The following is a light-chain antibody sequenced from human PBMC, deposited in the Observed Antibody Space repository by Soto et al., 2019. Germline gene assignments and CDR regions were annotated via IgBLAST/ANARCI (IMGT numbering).Light chain of an antibody. V-gene: IGKV3-20*01. Sequence: EIVLTQSPGTLSVSPGERATLFCRASQSFTTSQLAWYQQKPGQAPMVLIFGASSRATGIPDRFSGSGSGTDFTLTIGRLEPEDSAVYYCQQATNWPPRTPPRTFGQGTKVDIK. CDR1: QSFTTSQ. J-gene: IGKJ1*01. CDR3: QQATNWPPRTPPRT. CDR2: GAS.